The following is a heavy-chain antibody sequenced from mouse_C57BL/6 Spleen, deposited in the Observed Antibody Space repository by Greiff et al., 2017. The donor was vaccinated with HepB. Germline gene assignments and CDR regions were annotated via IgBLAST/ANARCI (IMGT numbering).Heavy chain of an antibody. Sequence: EVKLVESGGGLVKPGGSLKLSCAASGFTFSSYAMSWVRQTPEKRLEWVATISDGGSYTYYPDNVKGRFTISRDNAKNNLYLQMSHLKSEDTAMYYCARGTFTGDYFDYWGQGTTLTVSS. D-gene: IGHD4-1*01. CDR2: ISDGGSYT. V-gene: IGHV5-4*03. CDR1: GFTFSSYA. CDR3: ARGTFTGDYFDY. J-gene: IGHJ2*01.